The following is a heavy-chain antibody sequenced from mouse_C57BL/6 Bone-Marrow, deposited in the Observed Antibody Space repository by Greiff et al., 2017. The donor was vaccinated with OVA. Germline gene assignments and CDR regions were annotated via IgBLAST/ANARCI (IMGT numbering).Heavy chain of an antibody. CDR3: ARYGGLLPFAY. CDR2: IRNKANGYTT. J-gene: IGHJ3*01. Sequence: EVQGLESGGGLVQPGGSLSLSCAASGFTFTDYYMSWVRQPPGKALEWLGFIRNKANGYTTEYSASVKGRFTISRDNSQSILYLQMNALRAEDSATYYCARYGGLLPFAYWGQGTLVTVSA. CDR1: GFTFTDYY. D-gene: IGHD1-1*01. V-gene: IGHV7-3*01.